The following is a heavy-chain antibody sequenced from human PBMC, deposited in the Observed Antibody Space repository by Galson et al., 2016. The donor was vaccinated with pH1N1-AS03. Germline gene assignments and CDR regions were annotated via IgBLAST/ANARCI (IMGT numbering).Heavy chain of an antibody. J-gene: IGHJ3*02. CDR2: ITGSGIST. V-gene: IGHV3-23*01. CDR3: AKSNSSLTRDAFDM. Sequence: SLRLSCAASGFTFNNYAMNWVRQAPGKGLEWVSSITGSGISTEYADSVEGRFTISRDNSKNTLYVEMSSLRAEDTAIYYCAKSNSSLTRDAFDMWGRGTLVTVSS. D-gene: IGHD2/OR15-2a*01. CDR1: GFTFNNYA.